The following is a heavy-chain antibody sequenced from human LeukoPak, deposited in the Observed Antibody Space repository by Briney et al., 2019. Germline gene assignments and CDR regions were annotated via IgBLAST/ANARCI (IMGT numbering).Heavy chain of an antibody. CDR1: GFTFSNNN. CDR2: ITSSSSTM. J-gene: IGHJ4*02. V-gene: IGHV3-48*01. Sequence: GGPLRLSCAASGFTFSNNNMNWVRQAPGKGLEWVSYITSSSSTMYYADSVKGRFTISRDDAKKSLYLQMNSLRVEDTAVYYCARESDRFPFDYWGQGTLVTVSS. D-gene: IGHD1-14*01. CDR3: ARESDRFPFDY.